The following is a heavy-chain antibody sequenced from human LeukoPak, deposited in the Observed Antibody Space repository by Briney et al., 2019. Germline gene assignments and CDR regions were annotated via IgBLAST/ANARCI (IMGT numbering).Heavy chain of an antibody. CDR3: ARPQLLWFGELSQIDY. V-gene: IGHV3-11*01. Sequence: GGSLRLSCAASGFTFSDYYMSWIRQAPGRGLEWVSYISSNGSTIYYADSVKGRFTISRDNAKNSLYLQMNSLRAEDTAVYYCARPQLLWFGELSQIDYWGQGTLVTVSS. J-gene: IGHJ4*02. CDR1: GFTFSDYY. CDR2: ISSNGSTI. D-gene: IGHD3-10*01.